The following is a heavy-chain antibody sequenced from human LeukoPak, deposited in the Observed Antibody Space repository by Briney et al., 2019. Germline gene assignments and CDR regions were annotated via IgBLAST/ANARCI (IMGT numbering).Heavy chain of an antibody. J-gene: IGHJ4*02. Sequence: KPSQTLSLTCTVSGVSISRGGYSWSWIRPHPGKGLEWSGYIYYSGSTYYNPSLKSRVTISVDTSKNQFSLKLSSVTAADTAVYYCARSGSSYYFDYWGQGTLVTVSS. D-gene: IGHD1-26*01. CDR1: GVSISRGGYS. CDR3: ARSGSSYYFDY. CDR2: IYYSGST. V-gene: IGHV4-31*03.